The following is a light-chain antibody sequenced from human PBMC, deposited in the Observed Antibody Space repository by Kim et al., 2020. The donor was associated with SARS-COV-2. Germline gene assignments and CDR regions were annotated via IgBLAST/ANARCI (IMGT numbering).Light chain of an antibody. CDR3: NSRDSSGYHFV. CDR2: AEN. J-gene: IGLJ1*01. CDR1: SLRRYY. V-gene: IGLV3-19*01. Sequence: SSEPTQDPAVSVALGQTVRITCQGDSLRRYYAAWYQQKPGQAPLLVIYAENSRPSGIPDRFSGSNSGNTASLTITGAQAEDEADYYCNSRDSSGYHFVFGSGTKVTVL.